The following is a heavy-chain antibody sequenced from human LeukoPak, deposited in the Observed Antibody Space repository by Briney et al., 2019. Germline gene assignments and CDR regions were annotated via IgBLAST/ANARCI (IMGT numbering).Heavy chain of an antibody. J-gene: IGHJ3*01. V-gene: IGHV3-30*02. CDR3: AKRRIMTMVTISSAAFDL. CDR2: IQHDTTST. CDR1: GPNFGSYA. D-gene: IGHD4/OR15-4a*01. Sequence: GGSLRLSCVASGPNFGSYAVHWVRQAPGKGPEWVAFIQHDTTSTFYRDSVQGRFTISRDNYKNTAYLQMNSLRTEDTAVYYCAKRRIMTMVTISSAAFDLWGQGTMVTVSS.